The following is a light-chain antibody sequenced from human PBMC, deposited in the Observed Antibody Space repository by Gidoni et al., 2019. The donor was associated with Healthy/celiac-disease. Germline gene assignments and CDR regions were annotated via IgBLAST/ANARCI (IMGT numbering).Light chain of an antibody. CDR3: QQYNSYPWT. V-gene: IGKV1-5*03. J-gene: IGKJ1*01. Sequence: IQMTQSPSTLSASVGDRVTITCRASQSISSWLAWYQQKPGKAPKRLIYKASSLESGVPSRFSGSGSGTEFTLTISSLQPDDFETYYCQQYNSYPWTFGQGTKVEIK. CDR2: KAS. CDR1: QSISSW.